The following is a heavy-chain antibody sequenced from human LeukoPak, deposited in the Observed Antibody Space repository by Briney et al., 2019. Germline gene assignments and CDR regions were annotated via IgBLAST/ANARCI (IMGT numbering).Heavy chain of an antibody. CDR3: ARVVLSYGSGSPTFDY. D-gene: IGHD3-10*01. CDR1: GYTFTSYY. Sequence: ASVKVSCKASGYTFTSYYMHWVRQAPGQGLEWMGIINPSGGSTSYAQKFQGRVTMTRDTSTSTVYMELSSLRSEDTAVYYCARVVLSYGSGSPTFDYWGQGTLVTVSS. V-gene: IGHV1-46*01. CDR2: INPSGGST. J-gene: IGHJ4*02.